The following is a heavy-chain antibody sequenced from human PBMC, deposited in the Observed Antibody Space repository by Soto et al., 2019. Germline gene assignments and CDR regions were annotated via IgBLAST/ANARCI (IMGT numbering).Heavy chain of an antibody. V-gene: IGHV5-51*01. Sequence: PGESLKISCKGSGYSFTSYWIGWVRQMPGKGLEWMGIIYPGDSDTRYSPSFQGQVTISADKSISTAYLQWSSLKASDTAMYYCARGASASYSSSSETTYYYYGMDVWGQGTTVTVSS. D-gene: IGHD6-6*01. CDR3: ARGASASYSSSSETTYYYYGMDV. CDR1: GYSFTSYW. CDR2: IYPGDSDT. J-gene: IGHJ6*02.